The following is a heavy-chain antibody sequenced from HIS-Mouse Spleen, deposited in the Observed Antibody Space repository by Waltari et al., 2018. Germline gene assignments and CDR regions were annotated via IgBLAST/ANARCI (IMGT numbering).Heavy chain of an antibody. J-gene: IGHJ4*02. V-gene: IGHV1-2*02. Sequence: QVQLLQSGAEVKKPGASVKVPCKASGYTFTGSYMHWLRQAPGQGLEWMGWINPNSGGTNYAQKFQGRVTMTRDTSISTAYMELSRLRSDDTAVYYCASQVQLERLYYFDYWGQGTLVTVSS. D-gene: IGHD1-1*01. CDR2: INPNSGGT. CDR1: GYTFTGSY. CDR3: ASQVQLERLYYFDY.